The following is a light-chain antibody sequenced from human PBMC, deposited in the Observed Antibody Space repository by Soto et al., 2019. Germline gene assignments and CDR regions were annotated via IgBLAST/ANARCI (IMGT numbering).Light chain of an antibody. CDR2: LNSDGSH. J-gene: IGLJ3*02. Sequence: QPVLTQSPSASASLGASVKLTCTLSSGHSSYAIAWHQQQPEKGPRYLMKLNSDGSHSKGDGIPDRFSGSSSGAERYLTISSHQSEDEADYYCQTWGTGIWVFGGGTKLTVL. CDR1: SGHSSYA. CDR3: QTWGTGIWV. V-gene: IGLV4-69*01.